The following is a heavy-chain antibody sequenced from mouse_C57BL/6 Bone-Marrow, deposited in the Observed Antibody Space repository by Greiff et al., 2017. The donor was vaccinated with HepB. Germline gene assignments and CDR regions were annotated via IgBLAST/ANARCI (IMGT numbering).Heavy chain of an antibody. J-gene: IGHJ2*01. Sequence: VQLQQPGAELVKPGASVKLSCKASGYTFTSYWMQWVKQRPGQGLEWIGEIDPSDSYTNYNQKFKGKATLTVDTSSSTAYMQLSSLTSEDSAVYYCARSLFITTVVATDYWGQGTTLTVSS. V-gene: IGHV1-50*01. CDR1: GYTFTSYW. CDR2: IDPSDSYT. D-gene: IGHD1-1*01. CDR3: ARSLFITTVVATDY.